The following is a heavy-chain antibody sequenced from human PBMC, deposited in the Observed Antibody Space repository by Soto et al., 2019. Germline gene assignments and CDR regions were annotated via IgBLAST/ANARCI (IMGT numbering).Heavy chain of an antibody. J-gene: IGHJ4*02. CDR1: GCTFSTYA. D-gene: IGHD5-12*01. Sequence: QVQLEQSGAEVKQPGSSVKVSCKTSGCTFSTYAINWVRQAPGQGLEWMGAIIPLFGPSDYSQKFQGRVTINADESKSTASMELSSLRSDDTAVYFCARPKGTSRSGYYYFDFWGPGTLVTVSS. CDR3: ARPKGTSRSGYYYFDF. CDR2: IIPLFGPS. V-gene: IGHV1-69*01.